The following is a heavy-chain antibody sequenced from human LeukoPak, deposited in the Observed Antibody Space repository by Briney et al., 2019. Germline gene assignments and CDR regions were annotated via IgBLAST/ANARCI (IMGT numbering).Heavy chain of an antibody. CDR2: ISYEGSNK. Sequence: PGGSLRLSCAASGFTFSSYAMYWVRQAPGKGLEWVAVISYEGSNKYYADSVKGRFTISRDNSKNTLYLQMNSLRAEDTAVYYCAREVYLTMIVVVESGGDAFDIWGQGTMVTVSS. V-gene: IGHV3-30-3*01. D-gene: IGHD3-22*01. CDR3: AREVYLTMIVVVESGGDAFDI. J-gene: IGHJ3*02. CDR1: GFTFSSYA.